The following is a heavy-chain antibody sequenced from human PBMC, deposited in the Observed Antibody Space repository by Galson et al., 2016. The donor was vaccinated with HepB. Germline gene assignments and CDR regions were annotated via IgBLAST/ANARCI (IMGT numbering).Heavy chain of an antibody. Sequence: SVKVSCKASGGTFRNFRIDWVRQAPGQGLEWMGGIIPLSQTPNYAQKFQVRVTITADDSTSSSYMEVTSLKSEDTAVYYCARGGPSNQALLFPEPLRTWGQGILVTVSS. J-gene: IGHJ4*02. CDR3: ARGGPSNQALLFPEPLRT. CDR2: IIPLSQTP. V-gene: IGHV1-69*13. D-gene: IGHD2-21*02. CDR1: GGTFRNFR.